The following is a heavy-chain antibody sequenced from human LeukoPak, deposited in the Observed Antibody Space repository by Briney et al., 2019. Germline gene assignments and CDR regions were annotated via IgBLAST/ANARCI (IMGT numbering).Heavy chain of an antibody. CDR3: AKVGSPAPIAAIDY. CDR2: ISESGSGT. J-gene: IGHJ4*02. V-gene: IGHV3-23*01. Sequence: PGGSLRLSCAVSGLTFSRYAMSWVRQAPGKGLEWVSAISESGSGTYYADSVKGRFTISRDNSKDTLSLQMNSLRAEDTAVYHCAKVGSPAPIAAIDYWGQGTLVTVSS. D-gene: IGHD6-13*01. CDR1: GLTFSRYA.